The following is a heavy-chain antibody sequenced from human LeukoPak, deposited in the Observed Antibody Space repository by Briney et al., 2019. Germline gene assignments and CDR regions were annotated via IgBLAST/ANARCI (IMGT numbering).Heavy chain of an antibody. Sequence: PSETLSLTCAVYGGSFSGYYWSWIRQPPGRGLERIGEINHSGSTNYNPSLKSRVTISVDTSKNQFSLKLSSVTAADTAVYYCARIRYCSSTSCYFMLSISYYYYMDVWGKGTTVTVSS. J-gene: IGHJ6*03. CDR2: INHSGST. V-gene: IGHV4-34*01. CDR1: GGSFSGYY. CDR3: ARIRYCSSTSCYFMLSISYYYYMDV. D-gene: IGHD2-2*01.